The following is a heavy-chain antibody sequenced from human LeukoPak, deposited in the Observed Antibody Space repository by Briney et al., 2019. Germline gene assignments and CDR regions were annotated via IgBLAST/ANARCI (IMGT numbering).Heavy chain of an antibody. Sequence: ASVKVSCKASGYTFTSYGISWVRQAPGQGLEWMGWISAYNGNTNYAQKLQGRVTMTTDTSTSTAYMELRRLRSDDTAVCYCARDRPRIAAAGTFADYWGQGTLVTVSS. J-gene: IGHJ4*02. V-gene: IGHV1-18*01. D-gene: IGHD6-13*01. CDR2: ISAYNGNT. CDR1: GYTFTSYG. CDR3: ARDRPRIAAAGTFADY.